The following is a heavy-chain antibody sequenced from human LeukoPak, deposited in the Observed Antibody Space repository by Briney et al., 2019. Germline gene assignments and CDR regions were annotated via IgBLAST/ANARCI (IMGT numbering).Heavy chain of an antibody. V-gene: IGHV3-53*01. CDR1: GFTVSSNY. D-gene: IGHD3-10*02. CDR2: IYSGGTT. Sequence: GGSLRLSCAASGFTVSSNYMSWVRQAPGKGLEWVSVIYSGGTTYYADSMKGRFTISRDNSKNTLYLQMNSLRAADTAVYYCAELGITMIGGVWGKGTTVTISS. J-gene: IGHJ6*04. CDR3: AELGITMIGGV.